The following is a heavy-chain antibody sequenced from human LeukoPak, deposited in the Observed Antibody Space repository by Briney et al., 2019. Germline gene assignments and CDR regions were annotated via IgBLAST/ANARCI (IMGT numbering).Heavy chain of an antibody. D-gene: IGHD1-1*01. CDR2: ISSSSSYI. V-gene: IGHV3-21*01. CDR1: GFTFSSYS. J-gene: IGHJ4*02. CDR3: ARAKTTPFDY. Sequence: GGSLRLSCAASGFTFSSYSMNWVRQAPGKGLEWVSSISSSSSYICYADSVKGRFTISRDNAKNSLYLQMNSLRAEDTAVYYCARAKTTPFDYWGQGTLVTVSS.